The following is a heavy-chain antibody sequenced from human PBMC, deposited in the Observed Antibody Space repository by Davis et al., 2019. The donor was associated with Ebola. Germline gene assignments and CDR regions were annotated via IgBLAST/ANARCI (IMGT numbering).Heavy chain of an antibody. Sequence: MPGGSLRLSCAVYGGSFSGYYWSWIRQSPGKGLEWMGEVNDSGNTNYNPSLKSRVTISVDTSKNQFSLKLSSVTAADTAVYYCARTTRASGWFLDYWGQGALVTVSS. CDR1: GGSFSGYY. J-gene: IGHJ4*02. V-gene: IGHV4-34*01. CDR3: ARTTRASGWFLDY. CDR2: VNDSGNT. D-gene: IGHD6-19*01.